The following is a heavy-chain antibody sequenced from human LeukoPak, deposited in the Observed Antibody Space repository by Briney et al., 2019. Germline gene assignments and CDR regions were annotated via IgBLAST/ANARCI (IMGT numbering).Heavy chain of an antibody. D-gene: IGHD6-6*01. CDR3: ARDPAYSSSVFDY. V-gene: IGHV3-7*01. Sequence: GGSLRLSCAASGFTLSSYWMSWVRQAPGKGLEWVANIKQDGSEKYYVDSVKGRFTISRDNAKNSLCQQMNSLRAEDTAVYYCARDPAYSSSVFDYWGQGTLVTVSS. CDR1: GFTLSSYW. J-gene: IGHJ4*02. CDR2: IKQDGSEK.